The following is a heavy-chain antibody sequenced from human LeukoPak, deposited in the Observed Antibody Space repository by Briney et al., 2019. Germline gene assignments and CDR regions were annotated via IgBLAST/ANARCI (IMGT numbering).Heavy chain of an antibody. D-gene: IGHD1-26*01. V-gene: IGHV1-18*01. CDR1: RYTFTRYG. Sequence: ASAKVSCKASRYTFTRYGISWVRQAPGQELEWMGWISGYNGNTNYAQNLQGRVTMTTDTSTSTAYMDLRRLRSDDTAVYPCGRDYSGVGPTGPYYDYGMDVWGQGTTVTVSS. CDR2: ISGYNGNT. CDR3: GRDYSGVGPTGPYYDYGMDV. J-gene: IGHJ6*02.